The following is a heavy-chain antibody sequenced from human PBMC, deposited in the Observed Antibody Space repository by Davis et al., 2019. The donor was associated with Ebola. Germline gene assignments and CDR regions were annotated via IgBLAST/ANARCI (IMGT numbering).Heavy chain of an antibody. D-gene: IGHD3-10*01. V-gene: IGHV4-31*03. Sequence: SETLSLTCSVSGASITSGSFYWTWIRQHPGKGLEWIGYISDSGNTYYNSSLKSRVTISVDPSRNQFSLNLRSMTAADTAIYYCARASRSILLLQGGLRESPLKWFDPWGQGTLVTVSS. CDR2: ISDSGNT. CDR1: GASITSGSFY. J-gene: IGHJ5*02. CDR3: ARASRSILLLQGGLRESPLKWFDP.